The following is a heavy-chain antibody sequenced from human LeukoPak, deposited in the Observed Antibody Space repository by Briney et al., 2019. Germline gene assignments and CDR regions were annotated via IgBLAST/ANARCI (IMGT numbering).Heavy chain of an antibody. V-gene: IGHV3-13*04. CDR2: IGTAGDT. CDR3: ARGREYSGYDSPRYYYGMDV. CDR1: GFTFSSYD. Sequence: GGSLRLSCAASGFTFSSYDMHWVRQATGKGLEWVSAIGTAGDTYYPGSVKGRFTISRENAKNALYPQMNSLRAGDTAVYYCARGREYSGYDSPRYYYGMDVWGQGTTVTVSS. J-gene: IGHJ6*02. D-gene: IGHD5-12*01.